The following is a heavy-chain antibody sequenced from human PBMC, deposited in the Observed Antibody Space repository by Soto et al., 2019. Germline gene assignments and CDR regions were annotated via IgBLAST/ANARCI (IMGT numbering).Heavy chain of an antibody. Sequence: RGALRLSCAASGFTFSSYAMSWVRQAPGKGLEWFSAISGSGGSTYYVDSVKGRFTISRDNSTNTLYLQMNSLRAEDTAVYYCAKDKAYCSGGSCYPNYYFDYWGQGTLVTVSS. J-gene: IGHJ4*02. D-gene: IGHD2-15*01. CDR3: AKDKAYCSGGSCYPNYYFDY. CDR1: GFTFSSYA. CDR2: ISGSGGST. V-gene: IGHV3-23*01.